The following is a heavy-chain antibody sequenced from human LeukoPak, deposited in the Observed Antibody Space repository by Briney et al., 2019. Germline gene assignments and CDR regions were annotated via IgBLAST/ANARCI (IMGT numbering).Heavy chain of an antibody. CDR3: ARAVPAAIEFGDAFDI. D-gene: IGHD2-2*01. CDR2: INHSGGT. Sequence: PSETLSLTCAVYGGSFSGYYWSWIRQPPGKGLEWIGEINHSGGTNYNPSLKSRVTISVDTSKNQFSLKLSSVTAADTAVYYCARAVPAAIEFGDAFDIWGQGTMVTVSS. V-gene: IGHV4-34*01. CDR1: GGSFSGYY. J-gene: IGHJ3*02.